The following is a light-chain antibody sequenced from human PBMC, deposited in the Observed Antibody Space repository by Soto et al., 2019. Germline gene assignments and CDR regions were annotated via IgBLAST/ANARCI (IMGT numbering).Light chain of an antibody. J-gene: IGKJ1*01. V-gene: IGKV3-20*01. CDR3: QHYDTSPT. CDR1: QSVTRDY. Sequence: EIVLTQSPGTLSLSPGEGATLSCRASQSVTRDYLAWYQQKAGQPPRLLIFGASIRATGIPDRFSGSDSGTDFTLSISRLEPEDFAVYFCQHYDTSPTFVQGTTVEIK. CDR2: GAS.